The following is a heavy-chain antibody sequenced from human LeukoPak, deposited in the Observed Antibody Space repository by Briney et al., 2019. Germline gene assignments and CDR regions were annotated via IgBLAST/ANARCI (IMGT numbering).Heavy chain of an antibody. D-gene: IGHD6-13*01. V-gene: IGHV5-51*01. CDR2: IYPGDSDT. CDR1: GYSFTSYW. Sequence: KHGESLKISCKGSGYSFTSYWIGWVRQMPGKGLEWMGIIYPGDSDTRYSPSFQGQVTISADKSISTAYLQWSSLKASDTAMYYCARHIPLPPRGIAAAGIGDYWGQGTLVTVSS. J-gene: IGHJ4*02. CDR3: ARHIPLPPRGIAAAGIGDY.